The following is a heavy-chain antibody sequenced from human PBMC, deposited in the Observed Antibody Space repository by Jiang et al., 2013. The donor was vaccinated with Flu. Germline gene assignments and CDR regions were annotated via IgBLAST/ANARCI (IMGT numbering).Heavy chain of an antibody. D-gene: IGHD3-22*01. Sequence: SGAEVKKPGASVKVSCKASGYTFTTYYIHWVRQAPGQGLEWMGIINPHSGGTKYAQKLQGRITMTRNTSTNTVFMELSSLRSEDTAVYHCARGWHDTSDYYMNWLDPWGQGTPGHRLL. CDR1: GYTFTTYY. V-gene: IGHV1-46*04. CDR3: ARGWHDTSDYYMNWLDP. J-gene: IGHJ5*02. CDR2: INPHSGGT.